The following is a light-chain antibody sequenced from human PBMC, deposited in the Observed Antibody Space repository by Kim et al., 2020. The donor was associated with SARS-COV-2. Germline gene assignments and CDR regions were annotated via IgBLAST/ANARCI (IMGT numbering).Light chain of an antibody. Sequence: SYELTQPPSVSVSPGQTATITCSGHKLEDKFVSWYRQRPGQSPTLVIYEDDKRPSGIPVRFSGSNSGNTATLTISGTQSMDEVDYYCQTWDTTTVTFGGGTQLNVL. V-gene: IGLV3-1*01. CDR1: KLEDKF. CDR3: QTWDTTTVT. J-gene: IGLJ2*01. CDR2: EDD.